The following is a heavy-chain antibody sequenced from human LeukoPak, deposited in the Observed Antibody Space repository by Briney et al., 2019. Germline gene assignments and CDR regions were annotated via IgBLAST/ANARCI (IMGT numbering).Heavy chain of an antibody. J-gene: IGHJ4*02. CDR1: GYTFTGYY. D-gene: IGHD5-18*01. Sequence: ASVKVSCKASGYTFTGYYMHWVRQAPGQGLEWMGRINPNSGGTNYAQKFQGRVTMTRDTSISTAYVELSRLRSDDTAVYYCARDGSFGYSYGSDYWGQGTLVTVSS. CDR3: ARDGSFGYSYGSDY. V-gene: IGHV1-2*06. CDR2: INPNSGGT.